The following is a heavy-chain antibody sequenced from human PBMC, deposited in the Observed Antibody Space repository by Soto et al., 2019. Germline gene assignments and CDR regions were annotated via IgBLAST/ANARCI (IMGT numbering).Heavy chain of an antibody. D-gene: IGHD6-6*01. CDR1: GFTVTNNH. J-gene: IGHJ6*02. Sequence: PGGSLRLSCAPSGFTVTNNHMSWVRQAPGKGLEWVSILYSGGTTYYADSVKGRFTISRDNSKNTLYLQMKSLRAEDTAVYYCARDGSSSSGDYYYYYGMDVWGQGTTVTVSS. V-gene: IGHV3-53*01. CDR3: ARDGSSSSGDYYYYYGMDV. CDR2: LYSGGTT.